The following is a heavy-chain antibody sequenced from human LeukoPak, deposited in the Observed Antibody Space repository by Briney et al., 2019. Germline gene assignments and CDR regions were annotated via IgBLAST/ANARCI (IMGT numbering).Heavy chain of an antibody. D-gene: IGHD3-10*01. V-gene: IGHV4-59*01. CDR2: IYYSGST. CDR3: ARDYSYYHGSGSPFPDY. J-gene: IGHJ4*02. CDR1: GGSISSYY. Sequence: SETLSLTCTVSGGSISSYYWSWIRQPPGKGLEWIGYIYYSGSTNYNPSLKSRVTISVDTSKNQFSLKLSSVTAADTAVYYCARDYSYYHGSGSPFPDYWGQGTLVTVSS.